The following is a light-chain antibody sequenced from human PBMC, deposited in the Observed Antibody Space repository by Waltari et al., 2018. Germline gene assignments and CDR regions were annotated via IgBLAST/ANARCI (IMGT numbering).Light chain of an antibody. CDR3: QQLHSYPIT. V-gene: IGKV1-13*02. Sequence: AIHLTQSPSFLSASVGARITITCRASQGISSALAWYQQKPGESPKFLIYDASSLQSGVPSRFSGSASGTDFTLTITSLQPEDFATYYCQQLHSYPITFGQGTRLEIK. CDR1: QGISSA. CDR2: DAS. J-gene: IGKJ5*01.